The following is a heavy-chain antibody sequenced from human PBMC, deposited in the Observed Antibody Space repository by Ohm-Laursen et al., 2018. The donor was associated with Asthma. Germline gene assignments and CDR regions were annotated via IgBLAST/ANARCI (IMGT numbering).Heavy chain of an antibody. V-gene: IGHV3-30*03. CDR2: ISYDGSDK. J-gene: IGHJ1*01. CDR3: ARIGPEWELPGREYSLHH. CDR1: GFTFSSYG. Sequence: SLRLSCAPPGFTFSSYGMHWVRQAPGKGLEWVAVISYDGSDKYYADSVKGRFTISRDNSKNTLSLQMNSLRAEDTALYYCARIGPEWELPGREYSLHHWGEGTLVTVSS. D-gene: IGHD1-26*01.